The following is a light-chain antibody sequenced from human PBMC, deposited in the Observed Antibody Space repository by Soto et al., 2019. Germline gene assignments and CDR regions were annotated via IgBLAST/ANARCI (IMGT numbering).Light chain of an antibody. CDR1: HNIESW. Sequence: IQLTQSPSTLSASIGDRVTITCRASHNIESWMSWYQQKPGNATSLLFSDASFLHSGVPSRFSGSGSGTDFTLTINVLQPDDLATYYCHQSYSPPVTFGHGTKVDIK. CDR3: HQSYSPPVT. J-gene: IGKJ1*01. V-gene: IGKV1-12*01. CDR2: DAS.